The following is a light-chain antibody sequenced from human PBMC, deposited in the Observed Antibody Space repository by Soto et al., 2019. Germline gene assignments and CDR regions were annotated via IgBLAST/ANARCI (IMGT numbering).Light chain of an antibody. V-gene: IGKV1-5*01. CDR2: DAS. J-gene: IGKJ1*01. Sequence: DIHMTQSPSTLSASVGDIVTITFRAIHSISSWLAWYQQKPLKAPKLLIYDASSLESGVPSRFSGSGSGTDFTLTISSLQPEDFATYYCQQFNNYPRTFGQGTKVDNK. CDR1: HSISSW. CDR3: QQFNNYPRT.